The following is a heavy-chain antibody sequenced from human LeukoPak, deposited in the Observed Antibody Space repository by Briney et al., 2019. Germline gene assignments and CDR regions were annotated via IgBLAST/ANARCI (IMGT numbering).Heavy chain of an antibody. Sequence: SETLSLTCTVSGGSISRSYYYWGWIRQPPGKGLEWIGTIYYSGNTFYNPSLKSRVTISVDTSKNQFSLKLSSVTAADTAVYYCAGHSSGWYGAFDIWGQGTTVTVSS. CDR3: AGHSSGWYGAFDI. CDR1: GGSISRSYYY. CDR2: IYYSGNT. V-gene: IGHV4-39*07. D-gene: IGHD6-19*01. J-gene: IGHJ3*02.